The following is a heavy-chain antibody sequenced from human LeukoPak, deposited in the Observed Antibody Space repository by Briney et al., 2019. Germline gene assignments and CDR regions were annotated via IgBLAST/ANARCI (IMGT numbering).Heavy chain of an antibody. CDR2: IYYSGST. J-gene: IGHJ3*02. Sequence: SETLSLTCTVSGGSFSSNNYYWSWIRQHPGKGLEWIGYIYYSGSTYYNTSLKSRVTISVDTSKNQFSLKLSSVTAADTAVYYCARKGLSVRYCSSTSCYGDAFDIWGQGTMVTVSS. CDR3: ARKGLSVRYCSSTSCYGDAFDI. CDR1: GGSFSSNNYY. V-gene: IGHV4-31*03. D-gene: IGHD2-2*01.